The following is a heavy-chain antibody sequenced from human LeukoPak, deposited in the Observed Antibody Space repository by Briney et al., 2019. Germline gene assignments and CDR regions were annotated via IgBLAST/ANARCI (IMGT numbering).Heavy chain of an antibody. V-gene: IGHV3-7*01. CDR3: AREYSSDWPTRFDY. J-gene: IGHJ4*02. D-gene: IGHD6-19*01. Sequence: GGTLRLSCAASGFTFRSYWMTWVRQAPGQGLDWVATIKQDGSERYYVDSVKGRFSISRDNARNSLYLQMNSLRAEDTAVYYCAREYSSDWPTRFDYWGQGTLVTVSS. CDR2: IKQDGSER. CDR1: GFTFRSYW.